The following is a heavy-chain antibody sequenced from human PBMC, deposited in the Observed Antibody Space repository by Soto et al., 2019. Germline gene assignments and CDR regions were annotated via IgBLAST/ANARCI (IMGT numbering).Heavy chain of an antibody. J-gene: IGHJ4*02. CDR2: IYYSGST. D-gene: IGHD2-21*02. CDR1: GGSISSYY. Sequence: QVQLQESGPRLVKPSETLSLTCIVSGGSISSYYWSWIRQPPGKGLEWIGYIYYSGSTNYNPSLNSRVTISVDTSKNQFSLKLSSLAAADTAVYYCARAVLQATAPFDYWGQGTLVTVSS. V-gene: IGHV4-59*01. CDR3: ARAVLQATAPFDY.